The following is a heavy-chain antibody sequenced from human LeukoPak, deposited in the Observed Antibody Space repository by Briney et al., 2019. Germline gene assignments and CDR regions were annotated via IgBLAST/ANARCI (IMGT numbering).Heavy chain of an antibody. D-gene: IGHD2-15*01. CDR1: GFTFGDYN. V-gene: IGHV3-49*04. J-gene: IGHJ4*02. CDR3: ARGGFDY. CDR2: IRDKPYGGTT. Sequence: GGSLRLSCTASGFTFGDYNLNWVRQAPGKGLEWVGFIRDKPYGGTTEYAASVKGRFTISRDDSKSIAYLQMNSLKTEDTAVYYCARGGFDYWGQGTLVTVSS.